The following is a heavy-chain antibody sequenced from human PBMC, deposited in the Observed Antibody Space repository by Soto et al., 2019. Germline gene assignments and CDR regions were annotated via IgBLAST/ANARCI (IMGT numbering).Heavy chain of an antibody. J-gene: IGHJ3*02. CDR3: ARDERVVVAATGDAFDI. Sequence: SETLSLTCAVYGGSFSGYYWSWIRQPPGKGLEWIGEINHSGSTNYNPSLKSRVTISVDTSKNQFSLKLSSVTAADTAVYYCARDERVVVAATGDAFDIWGQGTMVTVSS. D-gene: IGHD2-15*01. CDR2: INHSGST. CDR1: GGSFSGYY. V-gene: IGHV4-34*01.